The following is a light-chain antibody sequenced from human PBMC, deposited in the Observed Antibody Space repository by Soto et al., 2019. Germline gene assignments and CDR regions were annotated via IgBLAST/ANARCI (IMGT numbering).Light chain of an antibody. CDR1: DSVSSSY. J-gene: IGKJ1*01. V-gene: IGKV3-15*01. CDR3: HQYSYWPPWT. CDR2: HTS. Sequence: EIVLTQSPGTLSLSPGERATLSCRASDSVSSSYLAWYQQKPGQAPRLLIYHTSTRATGVPARFSGSGSGTDFTLTIHNLQLEDFAVYYCHQYSYWPPWTFGQGTKVDIK.